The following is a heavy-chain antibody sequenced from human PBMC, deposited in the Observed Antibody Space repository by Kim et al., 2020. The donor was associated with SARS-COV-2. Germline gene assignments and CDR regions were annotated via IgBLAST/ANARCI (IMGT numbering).Heavy chain of an antibody. D-gene: IGHD3-10*01. CDR1: GGTFSSYA. J-gene: IGHJ6*02. CDR3: ARVLLWFGELPSPYYYYYGMDV. CDR2: IIPIFGTA. Sequence: SVKVSCKASGGTFSSYAISWVRQAPGQGLEWMGGIIPIFGTANYAQKFQGRVTITADESTSTAYMELSSLRSEDTAVYYCARVLLWFGELPSPYYYYYGMDVWGQGTTVTVSS. V-gene: IGHV1-69*13.